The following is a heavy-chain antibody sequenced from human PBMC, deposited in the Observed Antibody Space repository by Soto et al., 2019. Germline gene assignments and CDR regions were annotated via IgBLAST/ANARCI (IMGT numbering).Heavy chain of an antibody. D-gene: IGHD3-22*01. Sequence: PSETLSLPCDVYGGSFSGYFWGWIRQSPEKGLEWIGEISHTGATNYNASFKSRVIISLDSSKNQFSLRLNSVTAADTGVYFCARETYHYDSDAYKKTLVFDSWGPGTLVTVSS. J-gene: IGHJ4*02. CDR2: ISHTGAT. V-gene: IGHV4-34*01. CDR1: GGSFSGYF. CDR3: ARETYHYDSDAYKKTLVFDS.